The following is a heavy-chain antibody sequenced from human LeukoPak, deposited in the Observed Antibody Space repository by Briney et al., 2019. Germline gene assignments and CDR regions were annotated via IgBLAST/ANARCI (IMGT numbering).Heavy chain of an antibody. CDR3: ARQYSYGPSSYYYYYGMDV. Sequence: SETLSLTCTVSGGSISSGGYYWSWIRQHPGKGLEWIGYIYYSGSTYYNPSLKSRVTISVDTSKNQFSLKLSSVTAADTAVYYCARQYSYGPSSYYYYYGMDVWGQGTTVTVSS. CDR2: IYYSGST. V-gene: IGHV4-31*03. D-gene: IGHD5-18*01. J-gene: IGHJ6*02. CDR1: GGSISSGGYY.